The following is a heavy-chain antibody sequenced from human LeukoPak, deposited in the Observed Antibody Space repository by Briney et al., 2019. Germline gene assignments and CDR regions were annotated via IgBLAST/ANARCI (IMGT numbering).Heavy chain of an antibody. D-gene: IGHD3-22*01. CDR1: GFTFHTYD. Sequence: GVSLRLSCATSGFTFHTYDMHWVRQSPGKGLEWVALIWRDGSDKYYAGSVKGRFTISRDNSKNILYLQMNSLRAEDTAVYYCARRDDSSSYYVGDSWGQGTLVIVSS. V-gene: IGHV3-33*03. CDR3: ARRDDSSSYYVGDS. J-gene: IGHJ4*02. CDR2: IWRDGSDK.